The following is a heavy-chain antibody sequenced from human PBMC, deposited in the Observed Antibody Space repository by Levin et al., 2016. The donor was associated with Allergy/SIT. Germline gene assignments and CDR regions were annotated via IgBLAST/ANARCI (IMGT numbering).Heavy chain of an antibody. V-gene: IGHV1-3*01. J-gene: IGHJ4*02. D-gene: IGHD6-19*01. CDR2: INAGNGDR. Sequence: WVRQAPGQRLEWMGWINAGNGDRKYSQKFQGRVTIARDTSASTAYMEMSRLTSEDTAVYYCARATFSSGWNPSAGFDYWGQGTLVTVSS. CDR3: ARATFSSGWNPSAGFDY.